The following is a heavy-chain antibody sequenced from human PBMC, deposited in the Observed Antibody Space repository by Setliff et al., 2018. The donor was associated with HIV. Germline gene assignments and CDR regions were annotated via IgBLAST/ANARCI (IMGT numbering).Heavy chain of an antibody. V-gene: IGHV1-18*01. Sequence: ASVKVSCKASGYNFVGYGINWLRQAPGQGLEWMGWINTYNGNTKYGQKFQGSVTRTPDTATSTVYMELRNLRSDDTAVYFCARGGPARVALLYWFDPWGQGTLVTVSS. J-gene: IGHJ5*02. CDR2: INTYNGNT. CDR3: ARGGPARVALLYWFDP. D-gene: IGHD2-21*01. CDR1: GYNFVGYG.